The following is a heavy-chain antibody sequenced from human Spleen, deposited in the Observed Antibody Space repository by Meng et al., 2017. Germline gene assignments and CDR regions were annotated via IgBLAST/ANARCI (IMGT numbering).Heavy chain of an antibody. CDR3: ARVPTTMAHDFDY. Sequence: QVRLPRGVAGLLKVAEALSLTCVVSGGSFSDYYWSWIRQPPGKGLEWIGEINHSGSTYYNPSLESRATISVDTSQNNLSLKLSSVTAADSAVYYCARVPTTMAHDFDYWGQGTLVTVSS. CDR2: INHSGST. D-gene: IGHD4-11*01. J-gene: IGHJ4*02. V-gene: IGHV4-34*01. CDR1: GGSFSDYY.